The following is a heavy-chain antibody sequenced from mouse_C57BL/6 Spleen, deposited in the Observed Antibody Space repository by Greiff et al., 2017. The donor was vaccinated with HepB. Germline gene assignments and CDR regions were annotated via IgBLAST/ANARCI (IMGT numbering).Heavy chain of an antibody. D-gene: IGHD2-2*01. V-gene: IGHV1-53*01. CDR3: AREAIYYGCFDY. Sequence: QVQLQQPGTELVKPGASVKLSCKASGYNVTSYWMHWVKQRPGKGLEWIGNINPSNGGTNYNEKFKSKATLTVDKSSSTAYMQLSSLPSEDSAVYYCAREAIYYGCFDYWGQGTTLTVSS. J-gene: IGHJ2*01. CDR2: INPSNGGT. CDR1: GYNVTSYW.